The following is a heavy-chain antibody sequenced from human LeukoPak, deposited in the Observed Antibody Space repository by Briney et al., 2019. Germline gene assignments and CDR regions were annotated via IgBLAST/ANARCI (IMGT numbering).Heavy chain of an antibody. Sequence: ASVKVSCKASGYTFTGYYMHWVRQAPGQGLEWMGWINPNSGGTNYAQKFQGRVTMTRDTSISTAYMELSRLRSDDTAVYYCARDRRGRYDILNGYSYYGLDVWGQGTTVIVSS. D-gene: IGHD3-9*01. V-gene: IGHV1-2*02. CDR3: ARDRRGRYDILNGYSYYGLDV. J-gene: IGHJ6*02. CDR2: INPNSGGT. CDR1: GYTFTGYY.